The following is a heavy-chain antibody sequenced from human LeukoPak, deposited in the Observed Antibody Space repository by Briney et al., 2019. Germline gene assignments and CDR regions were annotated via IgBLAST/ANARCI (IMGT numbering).Heavy chain of an antibody. CDR1: GYTFTSYD. V-gene: IGHV1-8*01. J-gene: IGHJ6*02. D-gene: IGHD3-3*01. Sequence: GASVKVSCKASGYTFTSYDINWVRQATGQGLEWMGWMNPNSGNTGYAQKFQGRVTMTRNTSISTAYMELSSLRSEDTAVYYCARGGYYENYYYYGMDVWGQGTTVTVSS. CDR3: ARGGYYENYYYYGMDV. CDR2: MNPNSGNT.